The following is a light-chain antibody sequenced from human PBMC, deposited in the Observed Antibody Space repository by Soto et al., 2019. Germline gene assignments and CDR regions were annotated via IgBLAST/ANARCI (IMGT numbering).Light chain of an antibody. V-gene: IGKV3-15*01. CDR3: QQYNEWPLT. J-gene: IGKJ4*01. CDR1: QSVSNN. Sequence: EIVMTQSPATLSVSPGERATLSCRASQSVSNNLAWYQHKPGQAPRVLIYFASTRATGIPARFSGSGSGTEFTLISSKLQSEDLAVYYGQQYNEWPLTFGGGTKVETK. CDR2: FAS.